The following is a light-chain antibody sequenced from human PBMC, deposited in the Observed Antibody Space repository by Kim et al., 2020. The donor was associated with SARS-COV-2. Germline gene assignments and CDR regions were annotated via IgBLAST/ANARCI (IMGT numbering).Light chain of an antibody. Sequence: EIVLTQSPGPLSVSPGERATLSCRASQSVSSNFLAWYQQKPGQAPRLLIYGASSRATGIPDRFSGSGSGTDFTLTISRLEPEDFAVYYCQQFGSAHRYTFGQGTKLEIK. V-gene: IGKV3-20*01. CDR2: GAS. CDR1: QSVSSNF. CDR3: QQFGSAHRYT. J-gene: IGKJ2*01.